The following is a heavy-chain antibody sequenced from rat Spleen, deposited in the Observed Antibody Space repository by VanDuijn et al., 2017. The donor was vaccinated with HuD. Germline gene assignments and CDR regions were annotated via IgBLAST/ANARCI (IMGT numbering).Heavy chain of an antibody. D-gene: IGHD1-1*01. CDR3: TREDLITTVNDY. CDR2: ITNTGGST. Sequence: EVQLVESGGGLVQPGRSLKLSCVASGFTFNNYWMTWIRQAPGKGLEWVASITNTGGSTYYPDSVKGRFTISRDNAKSTLYLQMNSLRSEDTATYYCTREDLITTVNDYWGQGVMVTVSS. V-gene: IGHV5-31*01. CDR1: GFTFNNYW. J-gene: IGHJ2*01.